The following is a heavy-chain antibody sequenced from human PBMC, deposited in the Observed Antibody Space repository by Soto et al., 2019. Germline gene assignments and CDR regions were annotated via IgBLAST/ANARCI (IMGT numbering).Heavy chain of an antibody. CDR2: ISWNSGSI. Sequence: EVQLVESGGGLVQPGRSLRLSCAASGFTFDDYAMHWVRQAPGQGLAWVSGISWNSGSIGYADSVKGRFTISRDNVKNSLYLQMNSLRAEETALYYCAKGTGAYYYDSSGNACEIWGQGTMVTVSS. CDR1: GFTFDDYA. V-gene: IGHV3-9*01. CDR3: AKGTGAYYYDSSGNACEI. D-gene: IGHD3-22*01. J-gene: IGHJ3*02.